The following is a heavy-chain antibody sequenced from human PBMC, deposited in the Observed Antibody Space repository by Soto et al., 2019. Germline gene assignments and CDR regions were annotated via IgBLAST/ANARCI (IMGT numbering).Heavy chain of an antibody. Sequence: PGESLKISCKGSGYSFTSYWIGWVRQMPGKGLEWMGIIYPGDSDTRYSPSFQGQVTISADKSISTAYLQWSSLKASDTAMYYCASHGRSSPGNYYYYYGMDVWGQGTTVTVSS. CDR2: IYPGDSDT. J-gene: IGHJ6*02. CDR3: ASHGRSSPGNYYYYYGMDV. D-gene: IGHD6-13*01. CDR1: GYSFTSYW. V-gene: IGHV5-51*01.